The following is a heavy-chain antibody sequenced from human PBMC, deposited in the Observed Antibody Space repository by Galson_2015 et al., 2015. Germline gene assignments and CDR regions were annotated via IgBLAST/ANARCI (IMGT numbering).Heavy chain of an antibody. CDR3: ARDIVVVPAAIVSNFDY. CDR2: ISAYNGNT. D-gene: IGHD2-2*02. J-gene: IGHJ4*02. CDR1: GYTFTSYG. V-gene: IGHV1-18*01. Sequence: QSGAEVKKPGASVTVSCTASGYTFTSYGISWVRQAPGQGLEWMGWISAYNGNTNYAQKLQGRVTMTTDTSTSTAYMELRSLRSDDTAVYYCARDIVVVPAAIVSNFDYWGQGTLVTVSS.